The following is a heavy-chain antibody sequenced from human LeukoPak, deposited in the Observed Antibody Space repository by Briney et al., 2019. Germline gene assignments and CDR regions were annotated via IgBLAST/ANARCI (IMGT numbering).Heavy chain of an antibody. CDR3: AKRVRIAAAGPTFDY. CDR2: ISGSGGST. Sequence: PGGSLRLSCAASGFTFSSYAMSWVCQAPGKGLEWVSAISGSGGSTYYADSVKGRFTISRDNSKNTLYLQMNSLRAEDTAVYYCAKRVRIAAAGPTFDYWGQGTLVTVSS. CDR1: GFTFSSYA. D-gene: IGHD6-13*01. J-gene: IGHJ4*02. V-gene: IGHV3-23*01.